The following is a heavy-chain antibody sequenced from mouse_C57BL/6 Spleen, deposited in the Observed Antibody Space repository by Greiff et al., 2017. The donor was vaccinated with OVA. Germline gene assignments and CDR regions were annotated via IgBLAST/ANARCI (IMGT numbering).Heavy chain of an antibody. CDR1: GYTFTSYW. V-gene: IGHV1-50*01. J-gene: IGHJ2*01. CDR2: IDPSDSYT. Sequence: QVQLQQPGAELVKPGASVKLSCKASGYTFTSYWMQWVKQRPGQGLEWIGEIDPSDSYTNYNQKFKGKATLTVDTSSSTAYMQLSSLTSEDSAVYYCARGEKVDYWGQVTTLTVSS. CDR3: ARGEKVDY.